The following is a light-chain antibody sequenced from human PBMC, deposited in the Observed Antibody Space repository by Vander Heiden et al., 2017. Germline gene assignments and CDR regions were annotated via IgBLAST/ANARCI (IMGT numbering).Light chain of an antibody. CDR3: QAWDSSTSLV. V-gene: IGLV3-1*01. CDR1: KLGDKY. J-gene: IGLJ2*01. CDR2: QDH. Sequence: SYELTQPPSVSVSPGQTASITCSGDKLGDKYACWYQQKPGQSPVLVIYQDHKRPSGIPERFSGSNSGNTATLTISGTQAMDEGDYYCQAWDSSTSLVFGGGTKLTVL.